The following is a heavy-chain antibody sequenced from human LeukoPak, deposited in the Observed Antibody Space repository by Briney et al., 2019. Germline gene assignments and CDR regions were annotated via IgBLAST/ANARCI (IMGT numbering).Heavy chain of an antibody. CDR3: ARASSGFDP. CDR1: GGSISSDY. D-gene: IGHD3-10*01. Sequence: SETLSLTCTVSGGSISSDYWSWIRQPPGTGLEWIGYVYYSGSASYNPSLKSRVTISVDTSKNQFSLKLSSVTVADTAVYYCARASSGFDPWGQGTTVTVSS. V-gene: IGHV4-59*01. CDR2: VYYSGSA. J-gene: IGHJ6*02.